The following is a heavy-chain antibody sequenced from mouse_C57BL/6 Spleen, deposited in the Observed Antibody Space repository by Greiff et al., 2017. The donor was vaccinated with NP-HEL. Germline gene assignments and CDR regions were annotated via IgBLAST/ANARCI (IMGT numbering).Heavy chain of an antibody. CDR3: ARHDYCGSSFYFDY. CDR1: GFTFSSYG. J-gene: IGHJ2*01. CDR2: ISSGGSYT. Sequence: EVKLMESGGDLVKPGGSLKLSCAASGFTFSSYGMSWVRQTPDKRLEWVATISSGGSYTYYPDSVKGRFTISRDNAKNTLYLQMSSLKSEDTAMEYCARHDYCGSSFYFDYWGQGTTLTVSS. V-gene: IGHV5-6*01. D-gene: IGHD1-1*01.